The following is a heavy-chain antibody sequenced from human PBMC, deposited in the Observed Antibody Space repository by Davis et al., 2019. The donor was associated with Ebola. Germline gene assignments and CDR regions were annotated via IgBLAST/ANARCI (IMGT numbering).Heavy chain of an antibody. CDR1: GFTFSISA. J-gene: IGHJ6*04. D-gene: IGHD3-3*01. Sequence: GESLKISCAASGFTFSISAMNWVRQTPGKGLEWVSGISGSGGTTYYADSVKGRLTISRENSKSTLYLQMNSLRAEDTAVYYCAKGSVTIFGVAPDYYGMDVWGKGTTVTVSS. CDR2: ISGSGGTT. CDR3: AKGSVTIFGVAPDYYGMDV. V-gene: IGHV3-23*01.